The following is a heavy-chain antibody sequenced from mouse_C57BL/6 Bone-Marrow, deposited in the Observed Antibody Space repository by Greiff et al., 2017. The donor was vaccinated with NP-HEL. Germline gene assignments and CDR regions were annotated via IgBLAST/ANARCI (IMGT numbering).Heavy chain of an antibody. D-gene: IGHD2-4*01. CDR1: GYTFTSYW. Sequence: VQLQQPGAELVMPGASVKLSCKASGYTFTSYWMHWVKQRPGQGLEWIGEIDPSDSYTNYNQKFKGKSTLTVDKSSSTAYMQLSSLTSEDSAVYYCARHDYDVGFAYWGQGTLVTVSA. CDR3: ARHDYDVGFAY. CDR2: IDPSDSYT. J-gene: IGHJ3*01. V-gene: IGHV1-69*01.